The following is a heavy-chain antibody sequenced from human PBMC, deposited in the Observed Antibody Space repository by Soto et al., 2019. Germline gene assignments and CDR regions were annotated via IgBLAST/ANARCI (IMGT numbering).Heavy chain of an antibody. Sequence: GGSLRLSCAASGFTFSSYWMSWVRQAPGKGLEWVANIKQDGSEKYYVDSVKGRFTISRDNAKNSLYLQMNSLRAEDTAVYYCARKIGKWLVLAFDIWGQGTMVTVSS. J-gene: IGHJ3*02. CDR1: GFTFSSYW. CDR3: ARKIGKWLVLAFDI. D-gene: IGHD6-19*01. V-gene: IGHV3-7*01. CDR2: IKQDGSEK.